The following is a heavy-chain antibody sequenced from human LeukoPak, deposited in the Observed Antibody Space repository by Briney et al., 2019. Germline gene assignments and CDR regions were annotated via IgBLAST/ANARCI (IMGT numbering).Heavy chain of an antibody. D-gene: IGHD2-21*02. Sequence: GASVKVSCKASGYTFTGYTMHWVRQAPGQRLEWMGWISAGYGHTKYSQDFQGRVSISRDTSANTAYMELSSLISEDTAVYYCARDSQPGVTAIHFYYYYGMDLWGQGTTVTVSS. CDR3: ARDSQPGVTAIHFYYYYGMDL. CDR1: GYTFTGYT. J-gene: IGHJ6*02. CDR2: ISAGYGHT. V-gene: IGHV1-3*01.